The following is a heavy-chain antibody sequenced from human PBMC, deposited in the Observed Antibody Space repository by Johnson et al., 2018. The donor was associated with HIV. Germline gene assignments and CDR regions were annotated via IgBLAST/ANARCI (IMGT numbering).Heavy chain of an antibody. J-gene: IGHJ3*02. CDR1: GFTFSSYW. Sequence: QVQLVESGGGLVQPGGSLRLSCATSGFTFSSYWMSWVRQAPGKGLEWVAVISYDGSNKYYADSVKGRFTISRDNSKNTLYLQMNSLRAEDTAVYYCAKNSAAFDIWGQGTMVTVSS. V-gene: IGHV3-30*18. CDR3: AKNSAAFDI. CDR2: ISYDGSNK. D-gene: IGHD3-10*01.